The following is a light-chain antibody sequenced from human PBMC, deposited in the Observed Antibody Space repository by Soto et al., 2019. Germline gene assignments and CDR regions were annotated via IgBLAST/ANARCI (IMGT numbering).Light chain of an antibody. J-gene: IGKJ1*01. Sequence: AIRMTQSPSSLSASTGDRVTIACRASQGIRSYLAWYQQKPGKAPKLLIYAASTLQSGVPSRFSGSGSGTDFTLTISCLQSEDFATYYCQQYYSYPRTFGQGTKVDI. CDR1: QGIRSY. CDR2: AAS. CDR3: QQYYSYPRT. V-gene: IGKV1-8*01.